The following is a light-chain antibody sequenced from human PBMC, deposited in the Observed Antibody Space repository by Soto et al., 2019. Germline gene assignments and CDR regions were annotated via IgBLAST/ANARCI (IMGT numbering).Light chain of an antibody. CDR1: QSISSSY. CDR3: QYYGRSPPYT. CDR2: GAS. J-gene: IGKJ2*01. Sequence: EIVLTQSPGTLSLSPGEGATLSCRTSQSISSSYLSWFQQRPGQAPRVLIYGASNRASGIPDRFSGSASGTDFTLTISSLEPEDFAVYYCQYYGRSPPYTFGQGTKLDIK. V-gene: IGKV3-20*01.